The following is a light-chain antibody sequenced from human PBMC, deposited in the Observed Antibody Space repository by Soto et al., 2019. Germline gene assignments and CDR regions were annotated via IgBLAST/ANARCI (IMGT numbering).Light chain of an antibody. CDR1: QSISSW. J-gene: IGKJ2*01. Sequence: DIQMTQSPSTLSGSVGDRVTITCRASQSISSWLAWYQLKPGKAPKLLIYKASSLESGVPSRFSGSTSGTEFTLTISSLQPDDFATYYCQQSYTFGQGTKVDI. CDR3: QQSYT. CDR2: KAS. V-gene: IGKV1-5*03.